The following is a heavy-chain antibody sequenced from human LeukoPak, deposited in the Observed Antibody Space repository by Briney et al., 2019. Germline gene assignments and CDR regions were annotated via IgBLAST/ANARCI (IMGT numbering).Heavy chain of an antibody. D-gene: IGHD6-13*01. CDR1: GFTFSSYA. J-gene: IGHJ4*02. V-gene: IGHV3-30-3*01. CDR3: ARDRSGTQQLDY. Sequence: AGGSLRLSCAASGFTFSSYAMHWVRQAPGKGLEWVAVISYDGSNKYYADSVKGRFTISRDNSKNTLHLQMNSLRAEDTAVYYCARDRSGTQQLDYWGQGTLVTVSS. CDR2: ISYDGSNK.